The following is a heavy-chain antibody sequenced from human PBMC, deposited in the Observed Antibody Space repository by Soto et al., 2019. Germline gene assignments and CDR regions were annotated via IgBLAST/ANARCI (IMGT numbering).Heavy chain of an antibody. CDR1: GFSLSTSGVG. J-gene: IGHJ6*02. CDR3: AHTRYGDYPPYYYYGMDV. CDR2: IYWDDDK. V-gene: IGHV2-5*02. D-gene: IGHD4-17*01. Sequence: QITLKESGPTLVKPTQTLTLTCTFSGFSLSTSGVGVGWIRQPPGKALEWLALIYWDDDKRYSPSLKSRLTITKDTSKSPVVLTMTNMDPVDTATYYCAHTRYGDYPPYYYYGMDVWGQGTTVTVSS.